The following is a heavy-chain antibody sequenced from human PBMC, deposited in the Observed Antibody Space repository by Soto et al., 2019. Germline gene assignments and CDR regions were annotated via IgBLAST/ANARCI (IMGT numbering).Heavy chain of an antibody. Sequence: EAQLVESGGGLVQPGGSLRLSCAASGFTFSSYSMNWVRQAPGKGLEWVSYITSSSSTIYYADSVTGRFTISRDNAKTSVYLQMNGLRAEDTAVYYCARGSRGGYYFDYWGQGSLITVSS. CDR2: ITSSSSTI. J-gene: IGHJ4*02. CDR3: ARGSRGGYYFDY. CDR1: GFTFSSYS. V-gene: IGHV3-48*01. D-gene: IGHD3-16*01.